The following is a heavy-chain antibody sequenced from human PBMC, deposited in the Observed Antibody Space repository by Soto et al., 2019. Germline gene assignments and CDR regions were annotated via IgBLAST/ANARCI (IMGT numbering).Heavy chain of an antibody. D-gene: IGHD1-26*01. CDR2: INAGNGNT. J-gene: IGHJ6*02. CDR1: GYTFTSDA. V-gene: IGHV1-3*01. CDR3: MYSTYFYYGMDV. Sequence: APGKVSCKASGYTFTSDALHWVRQAPGQRLEWMGWINAGNGNTKYSQKFQGRVTITRDTSAGTAYMELSSLRSEDTAVYYCMYSTYFYYGMDVWGQGTTVTVSS.